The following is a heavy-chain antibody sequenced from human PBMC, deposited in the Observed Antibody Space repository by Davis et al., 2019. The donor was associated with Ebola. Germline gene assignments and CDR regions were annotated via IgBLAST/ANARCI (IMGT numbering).Heavy chain of an antibody. J-gene: IGHJ4*02. CDR1: GFTFSRYS. CDR2: ISSSSSYI. D-gene: IGHD6-13*01. Sequence: GESLKISCAASGFTFSRYSMNWVRQAPGKGLEWVSSISSSSSYIYYADSVKGRFTISRDNAKNSLYLQMNSLRAEDTAVYYCARERAAAYFDYWGQGTLVTVSS. V-gene: IGHV3-21*01. CDR3: ARERAAAYFDY.